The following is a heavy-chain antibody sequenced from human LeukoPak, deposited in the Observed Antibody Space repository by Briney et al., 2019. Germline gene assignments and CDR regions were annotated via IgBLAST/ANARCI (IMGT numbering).Heavy chain of an antibody. CDR2: VYYSGRT. Sequence: SETLSLTCTVSGASITSGGYYWGWIRQPPGKGLEWIGSVYYSGRTYYNPSFESQVTVSLDTSKNQFSLHLRSVTSADTAVFYCGRIDSALFHFWGQGTLVTVSS. CDR1: GASITSGGYY. V-gene: IGHV4-39*01. CDR3: GRIDSALFHF. D-gene: IGHD1-26*01. J-gene: IGHJ4*02.